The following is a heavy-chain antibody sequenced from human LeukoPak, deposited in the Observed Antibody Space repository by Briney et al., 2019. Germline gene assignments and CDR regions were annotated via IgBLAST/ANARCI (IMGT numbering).Heavy chain of an antibody. D-gene: IGHD3-10*01. CDR2: INPSGGST. V-gene: IGHV1-46*01. CDR1: GYTFTSYY. CDR3: AREYYYGSGSYYIKSRNWLDP. J-gene: IGHJ5*02. Sequence: ASVKVSCKASGYTFTSYYMHWVRQAPGQGLEWMGIINPSGGSTSYAQKFQGRVTMTRDTSISTAYMELSRLRSDDTAVYYCAREYYYGSGSYYIKSRNWLDPWGQGTLVTVSS.